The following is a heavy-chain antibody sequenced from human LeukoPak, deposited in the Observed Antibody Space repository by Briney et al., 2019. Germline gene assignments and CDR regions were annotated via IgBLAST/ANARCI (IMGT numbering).Heavy chain of an antibody. CDR3: ARDAVDTANAV. CDR1: GFTFTTYW. V-gene: IGHV3-74*01. J-gene: IGHJ6*02. Sequence: GGSLRLSCAASGFTFTTYWMHWVRRAPGKGLVWVSHINSDGSITSYTDSVKGRFTISRDNAKNTLYLQMNSLRAEDTAVYYCARDAVDTANAVWGQGTTVTVSS. D-gene: IGHD5-18*01. CDR2: INSDGSIT.